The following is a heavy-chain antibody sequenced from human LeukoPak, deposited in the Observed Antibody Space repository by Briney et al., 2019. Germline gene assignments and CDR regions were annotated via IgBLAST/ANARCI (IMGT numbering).Heavy chain of an antibody. CDR2: IERDGSEK. CDR1: GFTFSSYW. CDR3: AREPTAVGL. V-gene: IGHV3-7*01. Sequence: PGGSLRLSCAASGFTFSSYWMSWVRQAPGKGLEWVANIERDGSEKNYVESVKGRFTISRDNAKNALYLQMNSLRAEDTAVYFCAREPTAVGLWGQGTLVTVSS. J-gene: IGHJ4*02. D-gene: IGHD1-26*01.